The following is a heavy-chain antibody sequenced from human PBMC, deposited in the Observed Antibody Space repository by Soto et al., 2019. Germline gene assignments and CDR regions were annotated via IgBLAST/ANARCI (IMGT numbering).Heavy chain of an antibody. J-gene: IGHJ6*02. Sequence: GESLKISCMGSGYKVSTWHNFTSYWIAWVRQMPGEGLEWMGIIYPGDSDTRFSPSFQGQVTISADKSINSVYLQWSSLKASDTAMYYCARRWAWIAVAGTPGYYYGMDVWGQGTTVTVSS. D-gene: IGHD6-19*01. CDR3: ARRWAWIAVAGTPGYYYGMDV. CDR2: IYPGDSDT. V-gene: IGHV5-51*01. CDR1: GYKVSTWHNFTSYW.